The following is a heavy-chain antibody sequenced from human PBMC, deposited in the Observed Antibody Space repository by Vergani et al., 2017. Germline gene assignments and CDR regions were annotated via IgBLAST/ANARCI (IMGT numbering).Heavy chain of an antibody. V-gene: IGHV3-48*01. Sequence: EVQLVESGGGLVQPGGSLRLSCAASGFTFSSYSMNWVRQAPGKGLEWVSYISSSSSTIYYADSVKGRFTSSRDNAKNSLYLQMNSLRAEDTAVYYCARNPVVPAAMFAFDIWGQGTMVTVSS. J-gene: IGHJ3*02. CDR3: ARNPVVPAAMFAFDI. CDR2: ISSSSSTI. D-gene: IGHD2-2*01. CDR1: GFTFSSYS.